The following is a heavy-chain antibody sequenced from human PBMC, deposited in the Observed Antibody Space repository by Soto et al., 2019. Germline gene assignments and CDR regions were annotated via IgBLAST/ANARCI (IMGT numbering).Heavy chain of an antibody. V-gene: IGHV4-34*01. J-gene: IGHJ5*02. CDR3: ARASQGARYYYDSSGYYYSRFNWFDP. CDR2: INHSGST. Sequence: PSETLSLTCAVYGGSFSGYYWSWIRQPPGKGLEWLGEINHSGSTNYNPSLKSRVTISVDTSKNQFSLKLSSVTAADTAVYYCARASQGARYYYDSSGYYYSRFNWFDPWGQGTLVT. D-gene: IGHD3-22*01. CDR1: GGSFSGYY.